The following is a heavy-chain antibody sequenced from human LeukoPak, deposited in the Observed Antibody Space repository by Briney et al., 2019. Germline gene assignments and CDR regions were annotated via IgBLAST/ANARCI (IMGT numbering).Heavy chain of an antibody. CDR3: ARDLAVAAYYYYGMDV. J-gene: IGHJ6*02. CDR2: INPSGGST. CDR1: GYTFTSYY. Sequence: ASVKVSCKASGYTFTSYYMHWVRQAPGQGLEWMGIINPSGGSTSYAQKFQGRVTTTRDTSTSTVYMELSSLRSEDTAVYYCARDLAVAAYYYYGMDVWGQGTTVTVSS. V-gene: IGHV1-46*01. D-gene: IGHD6-19*01.